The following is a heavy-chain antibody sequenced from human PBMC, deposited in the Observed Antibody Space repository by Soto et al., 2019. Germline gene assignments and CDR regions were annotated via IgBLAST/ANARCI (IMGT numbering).Heavy chain of an antibody. J-gene: IGHJ3*02. Sequence: SQTLSLTCVISGDSVSSNNVAWNWIRQSPSRGLEWLGRTYYRSKWYNNYAESVKSRTTINADTSKNQFSLQLASVTPEDTDVYYCARGINSANDIWGQGTMVTVSS. D-gene: IGHD5-18*01. CDR1: GDSVSSNNVA. CDR3: ARGINSANDI. V-gene: IGHV6-1*01. CDR2: TYYRSKWYN.